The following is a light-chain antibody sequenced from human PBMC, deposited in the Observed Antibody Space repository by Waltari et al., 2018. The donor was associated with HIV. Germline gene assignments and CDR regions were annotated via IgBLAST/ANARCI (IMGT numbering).Light chain of an antibody. J-gene: IGKJ1*01. Sequence: DIVMTQSPDSLPVSLGERATIRCKSSRSALYSGTNRNYLAWYQQKSGQPPKVLIYWASTRESGVPDRFSGSGSGTDFTLTISSLQAEDVAVYYCQQYFTTPPTFGQGTKVEIK. CDR2: WAS. CDR1: RSALYSGTNRNY. V-gene: IGKV4-1*01. CDR3: QQYFTTPPT.